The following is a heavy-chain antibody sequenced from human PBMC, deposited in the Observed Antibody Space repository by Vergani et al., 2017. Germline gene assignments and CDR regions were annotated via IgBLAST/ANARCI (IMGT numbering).Heavy chain of an antibody. CDR2: IHTGGST. J-gene: IGHJ4*02. Sequence: QVKLQESGPGLLKPSQTLSLTCTVSGESIRSGSHYWSWIRQPAGKVTEWIGHIHTGGSTDLNPSFKSRVFISVDTSKSQFSLKLNSVTVADTAVYYCARSRPYCTSGSWPAIWGQGTLVTVSS. V-gene: IGHV4-61*02. D-gene: IGHD2-15*01. CDR3: ARSRPYCTSGSWPAI. CDR1: GESIRSGSHY.